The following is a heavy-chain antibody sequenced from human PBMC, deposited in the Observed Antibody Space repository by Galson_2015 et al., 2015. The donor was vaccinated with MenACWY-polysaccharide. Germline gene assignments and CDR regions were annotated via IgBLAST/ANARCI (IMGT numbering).Heavy chain of an antibody. CDR1: GVRFSSEG. Sequence: SLRLSCAGSGVRFSSEGVHWVRQAPGKGLEWVAVIWYDGSLKYYADSVKGRFTISRDNSKNTLYLQMNSLRAEDTAVYYCARHDKEKTTIYYYYGMHVWGQGTTVTVSS. CDR2: IWYDGSLK. V-gene: IGHV3-33*01. D-gene: IGHD5-24*01. CDR3: ARHDKEKTTIYYYYGMHV. J-gene: IGHJ6*02.